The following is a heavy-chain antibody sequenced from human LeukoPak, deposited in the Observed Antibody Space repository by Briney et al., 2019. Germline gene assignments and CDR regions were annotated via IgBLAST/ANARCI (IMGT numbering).Heavy chain of an antibody. D-gene: IGHD2-21*01. CDR2: TNHSGST. J-gene: IGHJ6*03. V-gene: IGHV4-34*01. CDR3: ARPYSRSYSGPFRYYYYMDV. CDR1: GGSFSGYY. Sequence: PSETLSLTCAVYGGSFSGYYWSWIRQPPGKGLESIGETNHSGSTNYNPSLKSRVTISVDTSKNQFSLKLSSVTAADTAVYYCARPYSRSYSGPFRYYYYMDVWGKGTTVTISS.